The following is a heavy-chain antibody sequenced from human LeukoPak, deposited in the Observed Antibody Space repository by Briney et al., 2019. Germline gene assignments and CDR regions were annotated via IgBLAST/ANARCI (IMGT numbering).Heavy chain of an antibody. Sequence: SETLSLTCSVSGGSISSYYRSWIRQPPGKGLELIAYIYYSGSTNYNPSLESRVTISVDTSKNQFSLKLSSVTAADTAVYYCARGGFYYYDSSGYYANWGQGTLVTVSS. J-gene: IGHJ4*02. CDR1: GGSISSYY. V-gene: IGHV4-59*01. D-gene: IGHD3-22*01. CDR2: IYYSGST. CDR3: ARGGFYYYDSSGYYAN.